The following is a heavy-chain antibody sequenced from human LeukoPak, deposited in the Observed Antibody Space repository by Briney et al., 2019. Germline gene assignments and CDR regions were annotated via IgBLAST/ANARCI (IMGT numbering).Heavy chain of an antibody. J-gene: IGHJ4*02. CDR3: ARDKGYSSSWYGDY. D-gene: IGHD6-13*01. V-gene: IGHV1-18*01. Sequence: GASVKVSRKASGYTFTSYGISWVRQAPGQGLDWMGWISAYNGNTNYAQKLQGRVTMTTDTSTSTAYMELRTLRSDDTAVYYCARDKGYSSSWYGDYWGQGTLVTVAS. CDR1: GYTFTSYG. CDR2: ISAYNGNT.